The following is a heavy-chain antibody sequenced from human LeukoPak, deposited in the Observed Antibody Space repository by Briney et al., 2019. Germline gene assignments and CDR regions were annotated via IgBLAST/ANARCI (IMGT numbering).Heavy chain of an antibody. Sequence: PSETLSLTCTVSGGSISSSSYYWGWIRQPPGKGLEWIASINYSGSTFYNPSLKSRVTISVDTSKNQFSLKLSSLTAADTALYYCARLPLAVPGIFDFWGQGTLVTVSS. CDR2: INYSGST. J-gene: IGHJ4*02. CDR1: GGSISSSSYY. CDR3: ARLPLAVPGIFDF. D-gene: IGHD6-19*01. V-gene: IGHV4-39*01.